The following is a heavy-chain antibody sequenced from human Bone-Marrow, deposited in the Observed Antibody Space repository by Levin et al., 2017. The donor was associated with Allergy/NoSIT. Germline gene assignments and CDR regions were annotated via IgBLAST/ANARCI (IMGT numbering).Heavy chain of an antibody. CDR3: AGGPERRLPSYYYYGLDV. Sequence: GGSLRLSCAASGFAFSSYTMNWVRQAPGKGLEWLSYITGISTPIFYADSVKGRFIISRDNAKNSLYLQINNLGDEDTGIYYCAGGPERRLPSYYYYGLDVWGQGTTVTVSS. D-gene: IGHD1-1*01. CDR2: ITGISTPI. CDR1: GFAFSSYT. J-gene: IGHJ6*02. V-gene: IGHV3-48*02.